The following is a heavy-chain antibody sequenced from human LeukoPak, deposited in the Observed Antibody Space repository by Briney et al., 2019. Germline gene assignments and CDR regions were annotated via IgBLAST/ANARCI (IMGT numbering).Heavy chain of an antibody. V-gene: IGHV3-11*01. D-gene: IGHD3-3*01. CDR3: ARDSQVDYDFWSGLKGVDY. Sequence: GSLRLSRAAPGFTFSDHFMNWIRQAPGKGLEWVSYINSSGSTIYYADSVKGRFTISRDNAKNSLYLQMNSLRAEDTAVYYCARDSQVDYDFWSGLKGVDYWGQGTLVTVSS. CDR1: GFTFSDHF. J-gene: IGHJ4*02. CDR2: INSSGSTI.